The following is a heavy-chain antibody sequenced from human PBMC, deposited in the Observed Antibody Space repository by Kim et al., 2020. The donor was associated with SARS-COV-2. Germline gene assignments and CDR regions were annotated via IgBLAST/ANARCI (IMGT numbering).Heavy chain of an antibody. CDR2: IIPIFGIA. V-gene: IGHV1-69*04. J-gene: IGHJ4*02. D-gene: IGHD3-10*01. CDR3: ARVGGTYYGSGSLDY. CDR1: GGTFSSYA. Sequence: SVKVSCKASGGTFSSYAISWVRQAPGQGLEWMGRIIPIFGIANYAQKFQGRVTITADKSTSTAYMELSSLRSEDTAVYYCARVGGTYYGSGSLDYWGQGTLVTVSS.